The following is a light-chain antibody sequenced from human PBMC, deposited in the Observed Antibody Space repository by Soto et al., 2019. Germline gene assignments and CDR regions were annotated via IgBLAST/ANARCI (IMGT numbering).Light chain of an antibody. J-gene: IGKJ4*01. CDR2: RTS. Sequence: TQSAPTLSLSPVERATLSCTASQSISSNLAWYQQKPGQAPRLLMFRTSSSATGFPARFSGSGSGTEFNLTISSLQSEDFGVYYCQQYNNWPRATFGGGTKVDIK. V-gene: IGKV3-15*01. CDR3: QQYNNWPRAT. CDR1: QSISSN.